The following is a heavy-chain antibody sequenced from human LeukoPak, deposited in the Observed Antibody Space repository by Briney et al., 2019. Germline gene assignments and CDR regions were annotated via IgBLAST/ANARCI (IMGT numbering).Heavy chain of an antibody. D-gene: IGHD7-27*01. Sequence: SETLSLTCTVCGGSISSSSYYWGWIRQPPGKGLEWIGSIYYSGSTYYNPSLKSRVTISVDTSKNQFSLKLSSVTAADTAVYYCARHPPGERRDAFDIWGQGTMVTVSS. J-gene: IGHJ3*02. CDR1: GGSISSSSYY. CDR3: ARHPPGERRDAFDI. V-gene: IGHV4-39*07. CDR2: IYYSGST.